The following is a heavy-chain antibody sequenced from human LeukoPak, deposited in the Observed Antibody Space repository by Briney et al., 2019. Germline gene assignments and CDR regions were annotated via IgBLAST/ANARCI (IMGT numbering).Heavy chain of an antibody. Sequence: SGGSLRLSCAASGFTLSDHYMDWVRQAPGKGLEWVGRTKNKANSYTTEYAASVIGRFTISRDDSRNSLHLLMNSLSTEDTAVYSCVRETYGSFDSWGQGTLVTVSS. D-gene: IGHD4-17*01. V-gene: IGHV3-72*01. CDR1: GFTLSDHY. CDR2: TKNKANSYTT. J-gene: IGHJ4*02. CDR3: VRETYGSFDS.